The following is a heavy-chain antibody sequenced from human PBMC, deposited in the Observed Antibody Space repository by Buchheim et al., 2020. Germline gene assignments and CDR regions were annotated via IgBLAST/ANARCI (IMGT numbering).Heavy chain of an antibody. D-gene: IGHD3-22*01. CDR2: ISAYNGNT. J-gene: IGHJ4*02. CDR1: GYTFTSYG. CDR3: ARDRSFPYYYDSSGYRLFDY. V-gene: IGHV1-18*01. Sequence: QVQLVQSGAEVKKPGASVKVSCQASGYTFTSYGISWVRQAPGQGLEWMGWISAYNGNTNYAQKLQGRVTITTDTSTSTAYMELRSLRSDDTAVYYCARDRSFPYYYDSSGYRLFDYWGQGTL.